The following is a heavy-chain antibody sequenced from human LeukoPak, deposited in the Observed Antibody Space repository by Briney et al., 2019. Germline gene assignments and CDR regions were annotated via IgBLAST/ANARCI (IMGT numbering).Heavy chain of an antibody. Sequence: TGGPLRLSCAASGFTFSSYWMHWVRQAPGKGLVWVSRINSDGSSTSYADSVKGRFTISRDNAKNTLYLQMNSLRAEDTAVYYCARGHGSGSYVYFDYWGQGTLVTVSS. J-gene: IGHJ4*02. CDR1: GFTFSSYW. CDR3: ARGHGSGSYVYFDY. V-gene: IGHV3-74*01. CDR2: INSDGSST. D-gene: IGHD3-10*01.